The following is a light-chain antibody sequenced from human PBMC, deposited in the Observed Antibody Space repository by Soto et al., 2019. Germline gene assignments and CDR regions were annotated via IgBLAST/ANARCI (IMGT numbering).Light chain of an antibody. CDR3: AAWDDSLKGYV. J-gene: IGLJ1*01. Sequence: QSVLTQPPSVSEAPRQRVTISCSGSSSNIGDNAVNWYQRLPGKAPKLLIYYDDLLPSGVSDRFSGSKSGTSASLAISGLQSEDEADYYCAAWDDSLKGYVFGTGTKVTVL. CDR2: YDD. CDR1: SSNIGDNA. V-gene: IGLV1-36*01.